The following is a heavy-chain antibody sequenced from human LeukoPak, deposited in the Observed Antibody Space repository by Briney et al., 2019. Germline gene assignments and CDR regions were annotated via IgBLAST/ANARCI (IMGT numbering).Heavy chain of an antibody. Sequence: GGSLRLSCAASGFTFSSYSMNWVRQAPGKGLEWVSSISSSSSYIYYADSVKGRFTISRDNSKNTLYLQMNSLRAEDTAIYYCAKDRAWGFDYWGQGTLVTVSS. CDR3: AKDRAWGFDY. V-gene: IGHV3-21*04. D-gene: IGHD7-27*01. J-gene: IGHJ4*02. CDR1: GFTFSSYS. CDR2: ISSSSSYI.